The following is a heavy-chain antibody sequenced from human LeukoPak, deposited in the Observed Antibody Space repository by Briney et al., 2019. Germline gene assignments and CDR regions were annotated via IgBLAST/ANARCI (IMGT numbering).Heavy chain of an antibody. D-gene: IGHD6-13*01. CDR2: IYPGDSDT. Sequence: GESLKISCKGSGYSFPSYYIAWVRQMPGKGLEWMGIIYPGDSDTRYSPSFQGQVTISADKSISTAYLQWSSLKASDTAMYYCARHVSAAAANGYYYYMDVWGKGTTVTVSS. CDR1: GYSFPSYY. CDR3: ARHVSAAAANGYYYYMDV. V-gene: IGHV5-51*01. J-gene: IGHJ6*03.